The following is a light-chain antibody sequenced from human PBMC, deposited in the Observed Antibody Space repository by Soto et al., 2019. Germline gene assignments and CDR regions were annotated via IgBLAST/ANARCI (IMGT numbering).Light chain of an antibody. CDR1: QSMNDW. V-gene: IGKV1-5*01. J-gene: IGKJ1*01. Sequence: IQMTQSPSTLSASVGDRVTITCRASQSMNDWLAWYQQKPGKAPKVLIYDASSLQSGVPSRFSGRGSGTEFTLTIDSLQPDDVATYYCLRYNAFSQTFGQGTKVEI. CDR2: DAS. CDR3: LRYNAFSQT.